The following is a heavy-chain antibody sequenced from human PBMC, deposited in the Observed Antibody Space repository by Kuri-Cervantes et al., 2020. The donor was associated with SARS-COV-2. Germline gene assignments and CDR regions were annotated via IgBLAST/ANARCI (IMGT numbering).Heavy chain of an antibody. CDR2: ITDNGGST. Sequence: LSLTCAASGFTFRRNAMGWVRQAPGKGLEWVSAITDNGGSTYYANSVKGRFNISRDNSKNTLYLQINSLTAEDTAIYYCAKDADTTGYFQYYFDYWGQGTLVTVSS. V-gene: IGHV3-23*01. CDR1: GFTFRRNA. D-gene: IGHD3-22*01. J-gene: IGHJ4*02. CDR3: AKDADTTGYFQYYFDY.